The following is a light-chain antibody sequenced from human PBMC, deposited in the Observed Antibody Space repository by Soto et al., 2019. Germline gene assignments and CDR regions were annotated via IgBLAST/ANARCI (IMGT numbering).Light chain of an antibody. CDR1: QSVSSN. J-gene: IGKJ1*01. CDR2: GAS. CDR3: QQYDNWPPWT. Sequence: MVMTQSPATLSVSPGQRATLSCSASQSVSSNYLAWYQQKPGQAPRLLIYGASSRATGIPDRFSGSGSGTEFTLTISSLQSEDFAVYYCQQYDNWPPWTFGQGTKVDIK. V-gene: IGKV3D-15*01.